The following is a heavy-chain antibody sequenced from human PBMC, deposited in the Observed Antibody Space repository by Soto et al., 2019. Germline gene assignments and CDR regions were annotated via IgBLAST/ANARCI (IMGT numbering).Heavy chain of an antibody. CDR3: ARIYYGSGSYYKSHFDY. D-gene: IGHD3-10*01. Sequence: SETLSLTCTVSGGSISSYYWTWIRQPPGKGLEWIGYIYYSGSTNYNPSLKSRVTISVDTSKNQFSLKLSSVTAADTAVYYCARIYYGSGSYYKSHFDYWGQGTLVTVSS. CDR2: IYYSGST. CDR1: GGSISSYY. V-gene: IGHV4-59*12. J-gene: IGHJ4*02.